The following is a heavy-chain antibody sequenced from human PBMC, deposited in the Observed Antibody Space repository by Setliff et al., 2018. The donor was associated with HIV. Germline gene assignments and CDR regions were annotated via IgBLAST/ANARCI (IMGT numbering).Heavy chain of an antibody. CDR3: ASAGSGTRAPPRY. J-gene: IGHJ4*02. CDR1: GGSISSYY. D-gene: IGHD1-1*01. Sequence: PSETLSLTCTVSGGSISSYYWSWIRQPAGKGLEWIGRIYTSGDSDFNPSLKSRVTMSVDTSKNQFSLKLSSVTAADTAVYYCASAGSGTRAPPRYWGQGTLVTVSS. V-gene: IGHV4-4*07. CDR2: IYTSGDS.